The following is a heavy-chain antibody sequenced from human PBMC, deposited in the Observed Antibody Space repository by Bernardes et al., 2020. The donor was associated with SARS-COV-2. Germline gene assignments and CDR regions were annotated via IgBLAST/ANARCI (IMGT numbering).Heavy chain of an antibody. CDR2: IKQDGSEK. Sequence: GGSLRLSCAASGFTFSSYWMSWVRQAPGKGLEWVANIKQDGSEKYYVDSVKGRFTISRDNAKNSLYLQMNSLRAEDTAVYYCARGTYYYDSSGYSLSEYYFDYWGQGTLVTVSS. CDR1: GFTFSSYW. J-gene: IGHJ4*02. V-gene: IGHV3-7*01. CDR3: ARGTYYYDSSGYSLSEYYFDY. D-gene: IGHD3-22*01.